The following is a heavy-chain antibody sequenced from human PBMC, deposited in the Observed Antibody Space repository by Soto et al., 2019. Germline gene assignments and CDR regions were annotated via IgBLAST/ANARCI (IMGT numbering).Heavy chain of an antibody. V-gene: IGHV3-33*01. D-gene: IGHD2-2*01. J-gene: IGHJ6*02. CDR3: ARDIVVVPAAMRYYYYYGMDV. CDR1: GFTFSSYG. CDR2: IWYDGSNK. Sequence: GGSLRLSCAASGFTFSSYGMHWVRQAPGKGLEWVAVIWYDGSNKYYADSVKGRFTISRDNSKNTLYLQMNSLRAEDTAVYYCARDIVVVPAAMRYYYYYGMDVWGQGTTVTVSS.